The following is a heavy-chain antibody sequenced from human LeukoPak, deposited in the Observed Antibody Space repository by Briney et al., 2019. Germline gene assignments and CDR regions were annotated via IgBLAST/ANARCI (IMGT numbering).Heavy chain of an antibody. CDR2: INPSGGST. Sequence: ASVKVSCKASGYTFTSYYMHWARQAPGQGLEWMGIINPSGGSTSYAQKFQGRVTMTRDTSTSTVYMELSSLRSEDTAVYYCARDRVGRAATPEYYFDYWGQGTLVTVSS. V-gene: IGHV1-46*01. J-gene: IGHJ4*02. CDR3: ARDRVGRAATPEYYFDY. D-gene: IGHD2-15*01. CDR1: GYTFTSYY.